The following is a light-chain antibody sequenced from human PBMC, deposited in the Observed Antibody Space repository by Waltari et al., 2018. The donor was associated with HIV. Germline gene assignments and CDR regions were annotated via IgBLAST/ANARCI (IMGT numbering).Light chain of an antibody. Sequence: EILLTQSLVTLSLYPGDRAILSCRASESVGRPDLAWYQQKPGQAPRLLISGGSNRATGIPDRFRGSGSGTDFTLTISRLEPEDFAVYYCQQYGGSPIFTFGPGTKVEIK. J-gene: IGKJ3*01. V-gene: IGKV3-20*01. CDR1: ESVGRPD. CDR2: GGS. CDR3: QQYGGSPIFT.